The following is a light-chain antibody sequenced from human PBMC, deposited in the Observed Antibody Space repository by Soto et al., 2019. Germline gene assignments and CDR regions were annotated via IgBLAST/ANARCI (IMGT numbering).Light chain of an antibody. J-gene: IGLJ1*01. CDR3: SSYTITNWGIV. V-gene: IGLV2-14*03. CDR2: DVS. CDR1: SSDGGGYKY. Sequence: QSALTQPASVAGSLGQSITISCTGTSSDGGGYKYVSWYQQSPGKAPQLLSYDVSNRPSGVSNRFSGSKSGNTASLTISGLQAADEANYYCSSYTITNWGIVCGTGPKVTVL.